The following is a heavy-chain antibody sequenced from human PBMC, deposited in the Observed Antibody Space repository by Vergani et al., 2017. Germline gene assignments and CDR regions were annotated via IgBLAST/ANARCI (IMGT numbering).Heavy chain of an antibody. Sequence: EVELVQSGPEMRKPGESLKISCKGSEYSFGNYWIGWVRQMPGKGLEWMGIIYPADSDTRYSPSFQGQVTISADKSIRTAFLQWDSLKASDTALYYWARRRQSGSYFWAPNWSDPWGQGTLVTVSS. CDR3: ARRRQSGSYFWAPNWSDP. J-gene: IGHJ5*02. CDR2: IYPADSDT. CDR1: EYSFGNYW. V-gene: IGHV5-51*03. D-gene: IGHD3-10*01.